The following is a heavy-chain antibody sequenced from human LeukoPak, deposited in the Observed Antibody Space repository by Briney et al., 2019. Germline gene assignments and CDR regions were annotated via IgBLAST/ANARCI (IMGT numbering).Heavy chain of an antibody. CDR1: GGSISSYY. J-gene: IGHJ5*02. V-gene: IGHV4-59*01. CDR3: ARCSPYYDILTGYSNWFDP. D-gene: IGHD3-9*01. CDR2: IYYSGTT. Sequence: SETLSLTCTVSGGSISSYYWSWIRQPPGKGLEWIGYIYYSGTTNYNPSLKSRVTISVDTSKNHFSLQLSSVTAADTAVYYCARCSPYYDILTGYSNWFDPWGQGTLVTVSS.